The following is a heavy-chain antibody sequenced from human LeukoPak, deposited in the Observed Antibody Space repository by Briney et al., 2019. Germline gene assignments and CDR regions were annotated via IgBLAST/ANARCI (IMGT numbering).Heavy chain of an antibody. CDR3: ARDLVTTVTTRYWYFDL. V-gene: IGHV4-4*07. J-gene: IGHJ2*01. CDR2: IYTSGST. CDR1: GGSISSYY. Sequence: SETLSLTCTVSGGSISSYYWSWIRQPAGKGLEWIGRIYTSGSTNYNPSLKSRVTMSVDASKNQVSLRLRSVTAADTAVYYCARDLVTTVTTRYWYFDLWGRGTLVTVSS. D-gene: IGHD4-17*01.